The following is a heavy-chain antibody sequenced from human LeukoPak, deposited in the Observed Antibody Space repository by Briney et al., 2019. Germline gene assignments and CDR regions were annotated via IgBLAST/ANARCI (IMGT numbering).Heavy chain of an antibody. Sequence: GGSPRLSCAASGFTFSSYSMNWFRQAPGKGLEWVSSISSSSSYIYYADSVKGRFTISRDNAKNSLYLQMNSLRAEDTAVYYCARAAAAGTGWFDPWGQGTLVTVSS. J-gene: IGHJ5*02. D-gene: IGHD6-13*01. V-gene: IGHV3-21*01. CDR1: GFTFSSYS. CDR2: ISSSSSYI. CDR3: ARAAAAGTGWFDP.